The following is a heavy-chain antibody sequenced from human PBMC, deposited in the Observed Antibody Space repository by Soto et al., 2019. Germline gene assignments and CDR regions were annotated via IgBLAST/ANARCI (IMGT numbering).Heavy chain of an antibody. J-gene: IGHJ5*02. D-gene: IGHD2-8*02. V-gene: IGHV4-39*07. Sequence: SSETRSLARTVRGAAIRSSRRHWGWIRQPPGKGLEWIASIKYSGTTFYNPSLKSRVTISVDKSKNQFSLSLRSVTAADTAVYYCARIYCTDTTCRVNWFDPWGQG. CDR1: GAAIRSSRRH. CDR3: ARIYCTDTTCRVNWFDP. CDR2: IKYSGTT.